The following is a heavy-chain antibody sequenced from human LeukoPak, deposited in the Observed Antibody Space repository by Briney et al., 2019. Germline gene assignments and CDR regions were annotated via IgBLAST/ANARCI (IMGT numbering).Heavy chain of an antibody. CDR2: ISAYNGNT. CDR3: ARGSRRIVGATCFSY. J-gene: IGHJ4*02. CDR1: GYTFTSYG. D-gene: IGHD1-26*01. V-gene: IGHV1-18*01. Sequence: ASVKVSCKASGYTFTSYGISWVRQAPGQGLEWMGWISAYNGNTNYTQKLQGRVTMTTDTSTSTAYMELRSLRSDDTAVYYCARGSRRIVGATCFSYWGQGTLVTVSS.